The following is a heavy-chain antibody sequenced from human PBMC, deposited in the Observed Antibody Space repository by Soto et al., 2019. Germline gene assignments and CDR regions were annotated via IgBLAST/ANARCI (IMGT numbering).Heavy chain of an antibody. CDR3: ARFSAGAFDV. CDR2: ISGSSAYI. CDR1: EFTYN. J-gene: IGHJ3*01. Sequence: PVGSLRLSCAASEFTYNMNWVRQAPGKGLEWVSSISGSSAYIYYADSVQGRFTISRDNAKNSLYLQMNSLRVEDTAVYYCARFSAGAFDVWGQGTMVTVSS. V-gene: IGHV3-21*01. D-gene: IGHD6-13*01.